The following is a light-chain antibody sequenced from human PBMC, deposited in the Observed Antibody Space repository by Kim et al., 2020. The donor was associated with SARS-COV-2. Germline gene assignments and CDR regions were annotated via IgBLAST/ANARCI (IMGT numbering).Light chain of an antibody. CDR3: QHYNNWPWT. CDR2: GAS. CDR1: QSISNT. Sequence: LSPGEIATLACSASQSISNTLAWYQQRPGQAPRLLISGASTRATGIPARFSGSGSGTEFTLTISSLQSEDVAIYYCQHYNNWPWTFGQGTKVDIK. J-gene: IGKJ1*01. V-gene: IGKV3-15*01.